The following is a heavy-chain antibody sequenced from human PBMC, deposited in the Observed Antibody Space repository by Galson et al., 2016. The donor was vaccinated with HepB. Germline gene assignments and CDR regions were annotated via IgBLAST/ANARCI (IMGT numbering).Heavy chain of an antibody. CDR3: AKGRGYYENSGHDY. V-gene: IGHV3-9*01. CDR1: GFTFEDYA. Sequence: SLRLSCAVSGFTFEDYAMNWVRQAPGKGLEWVSGISWDSGRIGYADSVKGRFTISRDNAKNSLHLQMNSLGAEDTALYYCAKGRGYYENSGHDYWGQGTLVTVSS. D-gene: IGHD3-22*01. CDR2: ISWDSGRI. J-gene: IGHJ4*02.